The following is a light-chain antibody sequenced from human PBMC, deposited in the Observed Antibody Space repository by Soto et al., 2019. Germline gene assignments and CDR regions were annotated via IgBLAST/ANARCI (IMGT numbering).Light chain of an antibody. CDR1: ENIRTY. Sequence: DIQMTQSPSSLSASVGDRVTITCRASENIRTYLNWYQQRPGTAPKLLIYAASTLQSGVPSRFSGSGSGTEFTLTVGSLQPEDFATYSGQQSYTAPSSGTCGPGTKVAVK. CDR2: AAS. J-gene: IGKJ1*01. CDR3: QQSYTAPSSGT. V-gene: IGKV1-39*01.